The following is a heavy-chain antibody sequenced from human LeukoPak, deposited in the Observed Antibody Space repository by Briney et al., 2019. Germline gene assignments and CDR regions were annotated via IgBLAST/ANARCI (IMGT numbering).Heavy chain of an antibody. Sequence: GGSLRLSCAASGFTFSSYSMNWVGQAPGKGLEWVSYISGDTSAIYYADSVKGRLTISRDNAKNSVYLQMNSLRAEDTALYYCARDYVYSCDHWGQGILVTVSS. CDR3: ARDYVYSCDH. J-gene: IGHJ4*02. D-gene: IGHD3-16*01. CDR1: GFTFSSYS. V-gene: IGHV3-48*01. CDR2: ISGDTSAI.